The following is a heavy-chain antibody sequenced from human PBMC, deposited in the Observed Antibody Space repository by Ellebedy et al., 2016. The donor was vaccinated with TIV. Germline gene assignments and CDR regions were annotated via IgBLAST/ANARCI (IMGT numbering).Heavy chain of an antibody. V-gene: IGHV3-15*01. J-gene: IGHJ5*02. CDR3: TTILT. CDR1: GYTFSEAW. Sequence: GESLKISCAVSGYTFSEAWMSLVRQAPGKGLEWVGRLKTEAEGGTADYATSEKGRFTISSDDSKNTPYLQMYRRKIDDTAVYYCTTILTWGQGTLVTVSS. D-gene: IGHD2-8*02. CDR2: LKTEAEGGTA.